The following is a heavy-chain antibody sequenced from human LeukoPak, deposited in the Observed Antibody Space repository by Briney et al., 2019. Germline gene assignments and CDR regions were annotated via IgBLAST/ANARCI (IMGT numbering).Heavy chain of an antibody. CDR2: ISGRSSTI. CDR3: ARDRLTSGSYFFDY. CDR1: TFTFSDYS. V-gene: IGHV3-48*01. Sequence: GGSLRLSCAASTFTFSDYSMNWVRQAPGKGLEWSSYISGRSSTIYYADSVRGRFTISRDNAKNSMYLQMNSLRAEDTAVYYCARDRLTSGSYFFDYWGQGTLVTVSS. J-gene: IGHJ4*02. D-gene: IGHD1-26*01.